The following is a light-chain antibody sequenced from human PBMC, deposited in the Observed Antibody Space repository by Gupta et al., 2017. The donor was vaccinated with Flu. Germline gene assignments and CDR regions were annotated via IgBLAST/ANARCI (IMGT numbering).Light chain of an antibody. V-gene: IGLV1-47*02. J-gene: IGLJ3*02. CDR3: ASWDDSLSGHWV. CDR2: TNN. CDR1: SSNIGSNY. Sequence: QSVLTQPPSASGTPGQRVTISCSGSSSNIGSNYVYWYQQVPGTAPKLLIYTNNQRPSGVPDRFSGSQSGTSASLAISGLRSEDEADYYCASWDDSLSGHWVFGGGTKLTVL.